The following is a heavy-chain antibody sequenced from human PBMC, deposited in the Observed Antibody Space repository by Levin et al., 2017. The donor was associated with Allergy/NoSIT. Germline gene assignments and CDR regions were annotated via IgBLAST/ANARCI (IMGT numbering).Heavy chain of an antibody. CDR2: VSDGGTTT. V-gene: IGHV3-23*01. CDR3: AKYTVVGSYYYGMDV. J-gene: IGHJ6*02. CDR1: GFTFSSYA. D-gene: IGHD4-23*01. Sequence: GASVKVSCAASGFTFSSYAMTWVRQAPGKGLEWVSAVSDGGTTTHYADSVQARFTISRDNSKNTLYLRMNSLRAEDTAVYYCAKYTVVGSYYYGMDVWGQGTTVTVSS.